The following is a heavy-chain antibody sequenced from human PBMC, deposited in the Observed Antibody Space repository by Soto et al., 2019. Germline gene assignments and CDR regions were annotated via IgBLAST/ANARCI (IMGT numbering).Heavy chain of an antibody. CDR3: AREGDYGSGSYLDY. J-gene: IGHJ4*02. Sequence: GGSLRLSCAASGFTFSSYGMHWVRQAPGKGLEWVAVIWYDGSNKYYADSVKGRFTISRDNSKNTLYLQMNSLRAEDTAVYYCAREGDYGSGSYLDYWGQGTLVTVSS. CDR1: GFTFSSYG. V-gene: IGHV3-33*01. D-gene: IGHD3-10*01. CDR2: IWYDGSNK.